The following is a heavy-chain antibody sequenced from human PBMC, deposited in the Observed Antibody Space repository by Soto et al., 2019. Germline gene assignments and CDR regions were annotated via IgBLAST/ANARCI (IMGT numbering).Heavy chain of an antibody. CDR1: GYTFTGYY. Sequence: GASVKVSCKASGYTFTGYYMHWVRQAPGQGLEWMGWINPNSGGTNYAQKFQGWVTMTRDTSISTAYMELSRLRSDDTAVYYCARVLESYYYYYGKDVWGQGTTVTVSS. V-gene: IGHV1-2*04. D-gene: IGHD3-3*01. CDR3: ARVLESYYYYYGKDV. J-gene: IGHJ6*02. CDR2: INPNSGGT.